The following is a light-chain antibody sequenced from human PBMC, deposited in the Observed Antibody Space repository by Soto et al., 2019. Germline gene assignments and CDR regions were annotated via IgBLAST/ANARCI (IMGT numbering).Light chain of an antibody. J-gene: IGLJ3*02. CDR1: SSNIGSNT. V-gene: IGLV1-44*01. CDR3: AAWDGALNGVV. Sequence: QSVLTQPPSASGTPGQRVTISCSGSSSNIGSNTVNWYQQLPGTAPKHLIFSNNLRPSGVPDRFSASVSGTSASLAISHLQSEDEGDFYCAAWDGALNGVVFGGGTKLTVL. CDR2: SNN.